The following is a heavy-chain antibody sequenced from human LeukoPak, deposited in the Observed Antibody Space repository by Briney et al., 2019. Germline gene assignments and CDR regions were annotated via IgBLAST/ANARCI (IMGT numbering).Heavy chain of an antibody. CDR3: AKDESLAFGVVILYYFDY. D-gene: IGHD3-3*01. V-gene: IGHV3-30*02. Sequence: PGGSLRLSCAASGFTFSSYGMHWVRQAPGKGLEWVAFIRYDGSNKYYADSVKGRFTISRDNSKNTLYLQMNSLRAEDTAVYYCAKDESLAFGVVILYYFDYWGQGTLVTVSS. CDR2: IRYDGSNK. J-gene: IGHJ4*02. CDR1: GFTFSSYG.